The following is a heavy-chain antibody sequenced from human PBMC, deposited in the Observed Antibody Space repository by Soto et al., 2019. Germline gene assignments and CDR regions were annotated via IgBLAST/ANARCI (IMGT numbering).Heavy chain of an antibody. CDR3: ARDFLEVAGRGAFDY. J-gene: IGHJ4*02. CDR2: ISAYNGNT. V-gene: IGHV1-18*01. CDR1: GYTFTSYG. D-gene: IGHD6-19*01. Sequence: QVQLVQSGAEVKKPEASVKVSCKASGYTFTSYGISWVRQAPGLGREWMGWISAYNGNTNYAQKRQGRVTMTTDTSTSTAYMELRSLRSDDTAVYYCARDFLEVAGRGAFDYWGQGTLVTVSS.